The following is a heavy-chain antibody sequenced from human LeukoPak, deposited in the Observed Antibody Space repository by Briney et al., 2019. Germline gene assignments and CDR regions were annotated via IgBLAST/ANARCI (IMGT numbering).Heavy chain of an antibody. D-gene: IGHD2-8*02. CDR1: GFTFSNYA. Sequence: PTGGSLRLSCAASGFTFSNYAMNWVRQAPEKGLEWVSAISGSDGYTYYADSVKGRFTISRDNSKNTLYLQMNGLRVEDAAIYYCTSSTGNYYYRNAMDVWGQGTTVTVSS. CDR3: TSSTGNYYYRNAMDV. J-gene: IGHJ6*02. V-gene: IGHV3-23*01. CDR2: ISGSDGYT.